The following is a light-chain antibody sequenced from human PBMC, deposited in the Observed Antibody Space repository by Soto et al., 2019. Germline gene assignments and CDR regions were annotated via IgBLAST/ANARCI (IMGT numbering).Light chain of an antibody. CDR1: SSDVGAYNY. J-gene: IGLJ2*01. CDR3: ASYSGSSNYVE. Sequence: QSALTQPPSASGSPGQSVTISCTGTSSDVGAYNYVSWYQQHPGKAPKLIIYEVTMRPSGVPDRFSGSKSGKTASLPVSGRQADDDDAYYFASYSGSSNYVEFGGGTKVTVL. V-gene: IGLV2-8*01. CDR2: EVT.